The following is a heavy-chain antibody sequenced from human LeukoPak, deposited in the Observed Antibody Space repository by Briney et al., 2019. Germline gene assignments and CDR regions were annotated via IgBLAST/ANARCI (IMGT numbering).Heavy chain of an antibody. CDR3: ARVTWGLYDY. D-gene: IGHD7-27*01. CDR2: TYYSGST. Sequence: SETLSLTCTVSGGSISSYYWSWIRQPPGKGLEWVGYTYYSGSTNYNPSLKSRVTISVDTSKNQFSLKLSSVTAADTAVYYCARVTWGLYDYWGQGTLVTVSS. CDR1: GGSISSYY. V-gene: IGHV4-59*01. J-gene: IGHJ4*02.